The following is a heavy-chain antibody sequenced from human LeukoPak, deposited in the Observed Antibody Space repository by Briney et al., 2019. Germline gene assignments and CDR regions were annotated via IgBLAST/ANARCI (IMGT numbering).Heavy chain of an antibody. V-gene: IGHV3-21*01. CDR3: ARRAPEDAFDI. Sequence: GGSLRLSCAASGFTFSSYSMNWVRQAPGEGLEWVSSISSSSSYIYYADSVKGRFTISRDNAKNSLYLQMNSLRAEDTAVYYCARRAPEDAFDIWGQGTMVTVSS. CDR1: GFTFSSYS. CDR2: ISSSSSYI. J-gene: IGHJ3*02.